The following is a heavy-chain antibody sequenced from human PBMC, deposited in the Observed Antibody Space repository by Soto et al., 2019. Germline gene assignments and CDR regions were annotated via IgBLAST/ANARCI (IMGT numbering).Heavy chain of an antibody. Sequence: QVQLVQSGAEVKKPGASVKVSCKASGYTFTSYGISWVRQAPGQGLEWMGWISAYNGNTNYAQKLQGRVTMTTDTATSPAYIELRSLRSDDPAVYYCARDGDYASFPCYWGQRTLVTFSS. V-gene: IGHV1-18*01. CDR1: GYTFTSYG. D-gene: IGHD4-17*01. CDR2: ISAYNGNT. J-gene: IGHJ4*02. CDR3: ARDGDYASFPCY.